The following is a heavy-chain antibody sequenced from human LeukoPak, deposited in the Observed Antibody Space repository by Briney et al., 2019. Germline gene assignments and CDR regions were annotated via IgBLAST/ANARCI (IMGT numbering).Heavy chain of an antibody. CDR1: GFTFSSYA. CDR2: ISYDGSNK. J-gene: IGHJ4*02. Sequence: PGGSLRLSCAASGFTFSSYAMHWVRQAPGKGLEWVAVISYDGSNKYYADSVKGRFTISGDNSKNTLYLQTNSLRAEDTAVYYCARVQVAVVVVAGFDYWGQGTLVTVSS. CDR3: ARVQVAVVVVAGFDY. D-gene: IGHD2-15*01. V-gene: IGHV3-30*04.